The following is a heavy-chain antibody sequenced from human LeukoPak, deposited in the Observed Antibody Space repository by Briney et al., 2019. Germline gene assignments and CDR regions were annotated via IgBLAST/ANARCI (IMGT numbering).Heavy chain of an antibody. V-gene: IGHV4-34*01. CDR3: ATSVEYSSSWYQKNPFDY. J-gene: IGHJ4*02. Sequence: SETLSLTCAVYGGSFSGYYWSWIRQPPGKGLEWIGEINHSGSTNYNPSLKSRVTISVDTSKNQFSLKLSSVTAADTAVYYCATSVEYSSSWYQKNPFDYRGQGTLVTVSS. CDR1: GGSFSGYY. CDR2: INHSGST. D-gene: IGHD6-13*01.